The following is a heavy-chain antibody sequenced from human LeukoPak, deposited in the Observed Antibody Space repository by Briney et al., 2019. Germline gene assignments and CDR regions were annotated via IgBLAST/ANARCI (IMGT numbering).Heavy chain of an antibody. CDR1: GFSVSSNY. CDR3: AKQVGRITLCEH. CDR2: LYSGGTT. J-gene: IGHJ1*01. D-gene: IGHD1-14*01. Sequence: GGSLRLSCAVSGFSVSSNYVSWVRQAPGKGLEWVSALYSGGTTYYADSVKGRFTISGDNSKNTLFLEMNSLRVEDTAVYYCAKQVGRITLCEHWGQGTLVTVSS. V-gene: IGHV3-53*01.